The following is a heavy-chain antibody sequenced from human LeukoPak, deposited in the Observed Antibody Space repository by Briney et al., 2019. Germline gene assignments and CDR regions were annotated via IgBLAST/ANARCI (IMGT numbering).Heavy chain of an antibody. CDR2: IFPGGSDT. Sequence: GESLKISCKASGYNFTPYWIGWVRQMPGRGLEWMGIIFPGGSDTKYSPSLQGQVTMSADKSISTAYLQWSSLKASDTAMYYCARLTVRGYYDSSGYPSDAFDIWGQGTMVTVSS. D-gene: IGHD3-22*01. V-gene: IGHV5-51*01. J-gene: IGHJ3*02. CDR3: ARLTVRGYYDSSGYPSDAFDI. CDR1: GYNFTPYW.